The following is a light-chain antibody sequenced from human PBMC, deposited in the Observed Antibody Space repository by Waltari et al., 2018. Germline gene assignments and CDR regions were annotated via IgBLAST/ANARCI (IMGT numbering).Light chain of an antibody. J-gene: IGLJ3*02. Sequence: QSVLTQPPSASGTPGQRVTISCSGSGSNIGSKTVNWYQQFPGTAPKLLVYINNRRPSWVPDRFSGSKSGTSASLAISGLQSEDEADYYCAAWDDSLNTWVFGGGTKLTVL. CDR1: GSNIGSKT. CDR2: INN. V-gene: IGLV1-44*01. CDR3: AAWDDSLNTWV.